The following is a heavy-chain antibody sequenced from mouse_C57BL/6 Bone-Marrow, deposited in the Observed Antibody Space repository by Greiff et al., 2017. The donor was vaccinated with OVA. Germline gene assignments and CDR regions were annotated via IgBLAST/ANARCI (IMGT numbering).Heavy chain of an antibody. D-gene: IGHD1-1*01. CDR2: ISSGGDYI. CDR1: GFTFSSYA. J-gene: IGHJ3*01. Sequence: EVMLVESGEGLVKPGGSLKLSCAASGFTFSSYAMSWVRQTPEKRLEWVAYISSGGDYIYYADTVKGRFTISRDNARNTLYLQMSSLKSEDTAMYYCTRDYYYGSSPAWFAYWGQGTLVTVSA. CDR3: TRDYYYGSSPAWFAY. V-gene: IGHV5-9-1*02.